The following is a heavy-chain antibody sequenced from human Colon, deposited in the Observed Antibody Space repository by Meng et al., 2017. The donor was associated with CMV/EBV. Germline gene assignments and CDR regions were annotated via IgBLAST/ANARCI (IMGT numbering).Heavy chain of an antibody. CDR3: ARGVAGGDY. J-gene: IGHJ4*02. CDR1: GFTFSNYD. V-gene: IGHV3-13*01. Sequence: GGSLRLSCAASGFTFSNYDMHWVRQPTGKGLEWVSAIGRAGDTYYRDSVKGRFTTSRENAKNSLYLQMDSLRAGDTAVYYCARGVAGGDYWGQGTLVTVSS. CDR2: IGRAGDT. D-gene: IGHD3-10*01.